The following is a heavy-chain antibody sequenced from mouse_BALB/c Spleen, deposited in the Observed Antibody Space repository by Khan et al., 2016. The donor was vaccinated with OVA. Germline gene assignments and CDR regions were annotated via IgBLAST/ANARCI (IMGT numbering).Heavy chain of an antibody. CDR2: IGPGSGST. V-gene: IGHV1S41*01. Sequence: DLVKPGASVKLSCKASGYTFTSYWINWIKQRPGQGLEWIGRIGPGSGSTSYNEMFTGKATLTVDTTSSTAYIQLRSRSSEDSAVYSCARSNYYGSSLYAMDYWGQGTSVTVSA. CDR1: GYTFTSYW. D-gene: IGHD1-1*01. CDR3: ARSNYYGSSLYAMDY. J-gene: IGHJ4*01.